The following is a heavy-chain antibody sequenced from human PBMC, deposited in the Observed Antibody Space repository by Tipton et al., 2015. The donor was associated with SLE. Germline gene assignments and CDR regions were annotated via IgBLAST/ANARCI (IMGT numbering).Heavy chain of an antibody. J-gene: IGHJ4*02. CDR2: MNPNSGNT. CDR3: ARGLRGTGSYYFDS. Sequence: QSGAEVKKPGASVKVSCKASGYTFTSYDINWVRQATGQGLEWMGWMNPNSGNTGYAQKIQGRVTMTTNTSIGTAFMELSSLTSEDTAVYYCARGLRGTGSYYFDSWGQGTLVTVSS. V-gene: IGHV1-8*01. D-gene: IGHD3-9*01. CDR1: GYTFTSYD.